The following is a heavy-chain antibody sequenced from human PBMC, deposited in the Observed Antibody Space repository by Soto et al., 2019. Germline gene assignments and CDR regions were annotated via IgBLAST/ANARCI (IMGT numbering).Heavy chain of an antibody. D-gene: IGHD2-21*02. CDR1: GGTFSNYP. Sequence: VQLVQSGAEVKKPGSSVKVSCKASGGTFSNYPFIWVRQAPGQGLDSMGGVIPIFGTTDYGQRFQGRVTITADKATNTAYIDLSRLRSDDTAVYYCARGLYCGGGCYSHFDYWGQGTLVTVSS. J-gene: IGHJ4*02. V-gene: IGHV1-69*06. CDR2: VIPIFGTT. CDR3: ARGLYCGGGCYSHFDY.